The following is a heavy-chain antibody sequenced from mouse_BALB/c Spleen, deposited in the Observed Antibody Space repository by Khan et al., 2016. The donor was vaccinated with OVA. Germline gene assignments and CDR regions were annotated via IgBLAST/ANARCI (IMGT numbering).Heavy chain of an antibody. J-gene: IGHJ3*01. CDR1: GFTFSTYA. Sequence: EVELVESGGDLVKPGGSLKLSCSASGFTFSTYAMSWVRQTPEKRLEWVATISSGGDNIYYPDSVKGRFTISRDNAKNTLYLQMRGLRSEDTAMYYCARHNYGPFAYWGQGTLVTVSA. V-gene: IGHV5-9-3*01. D-gene: IGHD1-1*01. CDR3: ARHNYGPFAY. CDR2: ISSGGDNI.